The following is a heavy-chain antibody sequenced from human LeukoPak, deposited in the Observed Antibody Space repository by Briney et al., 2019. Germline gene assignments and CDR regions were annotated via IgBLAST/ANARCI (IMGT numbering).Heavy chain of an antibody. CDR2: IYTSGST. J-gene: IGHJ5*02. V-gene: IGHV4-4*07. CDR1: GGSISSYY. CDR3: ARDWESLTGYFSVNWFDP. Sequence: SETLSLTCTVSGGSISSYYWSWIRQPAGKGLEWIGRIYTSGSTNYNPSLKSRVTMSVDTSKNQFSLKLSSVTAADTAVYYCARDWESLTGYFSVNWFDPWGQGTPVTVSS. D-gene: IGHD3-9*01.